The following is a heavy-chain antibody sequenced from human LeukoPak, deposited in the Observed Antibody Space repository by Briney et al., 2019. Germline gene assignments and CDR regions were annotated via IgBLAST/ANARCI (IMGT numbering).Heavy chain of an antibody. D-gene: IGHD2-21*01. CDR2: IYTSGST. Sequence: SQTLSLTCTVSGGSISSGSYYWSWIRQPAGKGLEWIGRIYTSGSTNCNPSLKSRVTISVDTSKNQFSLKLSSVTAADTAVYYCARAIAYCGGDCWAFSYWGQGTLVTVSS. V-gene: IGHV4-61*02. CDR3: ARAIAYCGGDCWAFSY. J-gene: IGHJ4*02. CDR1: GGSISSGSYY.